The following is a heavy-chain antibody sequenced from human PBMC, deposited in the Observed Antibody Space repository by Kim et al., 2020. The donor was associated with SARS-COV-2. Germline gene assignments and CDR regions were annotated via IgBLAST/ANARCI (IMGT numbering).Heavy chain of an antibody. D-gene: IGHD3-16*02. V-gene: IGHV3-11*01. CDR1: GFTFSDYY. CDR2: ISSSGSTI. J-gene: IGHJ4*02. CDR3: ARGDYVWVSYRYYFDC. Sequence: GGSLRLPCAASGFTFSDYYMSWIRQAPGKGLEWVSYISSSGSTIYYADSVKGRFTISRDNAKNSLYLQMNSLRAEDTAVYYCARGDYVWVSYRYYFDCWGQGTLVTVSS.